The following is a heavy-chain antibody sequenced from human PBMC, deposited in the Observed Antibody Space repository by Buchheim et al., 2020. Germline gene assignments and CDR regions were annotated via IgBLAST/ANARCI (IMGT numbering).Heavy chain of an antibody. CDR1: AFTFSSYA. CDR2: ISGSGGST. Sequence: EVQLLESGGGLVQPGGSLRLPCAASAFTFSSYAMSWVRQAPGKGLEWVSSISGSGGSTYYADSVKGRFTISRDNAKHTLYLQIRSLRAGDTALYYCARVRDEAPCSHRSSYSFDYWGQGTL. CDR3: ARVRDEAPCSHRSSYSFDY. D-gene: IGHD2-15*01. V-gene: IGHV3-23*01. J-gene: IGHJ4*02.